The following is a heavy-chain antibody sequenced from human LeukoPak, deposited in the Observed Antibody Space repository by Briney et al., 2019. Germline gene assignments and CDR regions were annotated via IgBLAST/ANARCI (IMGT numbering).Heavy chain of an antibody. V-gene: IGHV3-23*01. CDR3: AKDHYYGDYVVDY. CDR2: ISGSGGST. Sequence: GGPLRLSCAASGFTFSSYAMSWVRQAPGKGLEWVSAISGSGGSTYYADSVKGRFTISRDNSKNTLYLQMNSLGAEDTAVYYCAKDHYYGDYVVDYWGQGTLVTVSS. D-gene: IGHD4-17*01. CDR1: GFTFSSYA. J-gene: IGHJ4*02.